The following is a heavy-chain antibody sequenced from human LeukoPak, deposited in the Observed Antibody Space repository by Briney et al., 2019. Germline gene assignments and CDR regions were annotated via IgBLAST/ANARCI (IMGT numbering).Heavy chain of an antibody. CDR1: GGSISSYY. Sequence: SETLSLTCTVSGGSISSYYWSWIRQSPGKGLEWIGYIYYGGSTDYNPSLKSRVTISKDTSKTQFSLRLSSVTAADTAGYYCARARLDSSGRFDYWGQGTLVIVSS. J-gene: IGHJ4*02. CDR3: ARARLDSSGRFDY. D-gene: IGHD3-22*01. V-gene: IGHV4-59*01. CDR2: IYYGGST.